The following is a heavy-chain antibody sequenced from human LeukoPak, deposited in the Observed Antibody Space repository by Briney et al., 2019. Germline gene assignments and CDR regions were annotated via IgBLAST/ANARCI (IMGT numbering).Heavy chain of an antibody. D-gene: IGHD1-26*01. CDR3: ARDGQWAGGYYFDY. J-gene: IGHJ4*02. Sequence: SETLSLTCTVSGYSISSGYYWGWIRQPPGKGLEWIGSIYHSGSTYYNLSLKSRVTISVDTSKNQFSLKLSSVTAADTAVYYCARDGQWAGGYYFDYWGQGTLVTVSS. CDR2: IYHSGST. V-gene: IGHV4-38-2*02. CDR1: GYSISSGYY.